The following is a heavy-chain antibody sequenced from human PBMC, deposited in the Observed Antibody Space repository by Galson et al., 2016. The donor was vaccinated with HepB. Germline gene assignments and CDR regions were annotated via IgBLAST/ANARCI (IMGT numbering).Heavy chain of an antibody. CDR1: GYTFNSHY. D-gene: IGHD2-15*01. Sequence: SVKVSCKASGYTFNSHYMHWARQAPGQGLEWMGIMNPSGGATSYPQKSRGRITMTRDTSTNTVYMELSSLRSEDTAVYYCARDPLFCSGGRCYRDAYNCPDYWGQGTLVTVSS. CDR3: ARDPLFCSGGRCYRDAYNCPDY. V-gene: IGHV1-46*02. J-gene: IGHJ4*02. CDR2: MNPSGGAT.